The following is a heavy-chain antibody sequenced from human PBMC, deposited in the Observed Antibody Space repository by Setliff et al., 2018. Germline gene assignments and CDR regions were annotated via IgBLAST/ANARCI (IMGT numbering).Heavy chain of an antibody. J-gene: IGHJ4*02. D-gene: IGHD3-22*01. CDR3: ASYYYDSSGSIDY. CDR1: GGSISSGGYY. CDR2: INHSGNT. V-gene: IGHV4-31*03. Sequence: SETLSLTCTVSGGSISSGGYYWSWIRQHPGKGLEWIGEINHSGNTNYNPSLKSRVTISLDTSENEFSLKLSPVTAADTAVYYCASYYYDSSGSIDYWGQGTLVTVSS.